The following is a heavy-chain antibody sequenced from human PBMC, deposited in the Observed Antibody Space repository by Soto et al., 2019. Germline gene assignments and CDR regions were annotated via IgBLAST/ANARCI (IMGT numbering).Heavy chain of an antibody. D-gene: IGHD3-9*01. Sequence: EVQLLGSGGGLVQPGGSLRLSCAASGFTFSGYAMNWVRQAPGKGLEWVSGISGSAVSTNYADSVKGRFTISRDNSKSTLYLQMNSLRAEDTAVYYCAKDVHYDILTGIEYFHHWAQGTLVTVSS. J-gene: IGHJ1*01. CDR2: ISGSAVST. CDR1: GFTFSGYA. V-gene: IGHV3-23*01. CDR3: AKDVHYDILTGIEYFHH.